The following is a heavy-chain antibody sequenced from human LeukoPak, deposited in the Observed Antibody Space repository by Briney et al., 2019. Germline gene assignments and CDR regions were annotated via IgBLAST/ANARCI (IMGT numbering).Heavy chain of an antibody. CDR1: GSTFSSYA. CDR2: ISGSGGST. D-gene: IGHD2-15*01. V-gene: IGHV3-23*01. Sequence: GGSLRLSCAASGSTFSSYAMSWVRQAPGKGLEWVSAISGSGGSTYYADSVKGRFTISRDNAKNSLYLQMNSLRAEDTAVYYCARVEGYVVAPRKNWFDPWGQGTLVTVSS. CDR3: ARVEGYVVAPRKNWFDP. J-gene: IGHJ5*02.